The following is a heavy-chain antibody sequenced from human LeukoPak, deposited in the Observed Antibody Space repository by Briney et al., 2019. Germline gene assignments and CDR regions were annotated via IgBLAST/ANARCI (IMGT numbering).Heavy chain of an antibody. D-gene: IGHD6-13*01. Sequence: PGGSLRLSCAASGFTFDDYAMHWVRQAPGKGLEWVSGISWNSGSIGHADSVKGRFTISRDNAKNSLYLQMNSLRAEDTALYYCAKDIAAAGKYYFDYWGQGTLVTVSS. J-gene: IGHJ4*02. CDR2: ISWNSGSI. CDR1: GFTFDDYA. CDR3: AKDIAAAGKYYFDY. V-gene: IGHV3-9*01.